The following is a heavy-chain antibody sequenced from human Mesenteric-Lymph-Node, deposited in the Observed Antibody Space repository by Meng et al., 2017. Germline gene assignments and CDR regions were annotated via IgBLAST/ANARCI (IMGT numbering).Heavy chain of an antibody. CDR2: IYYSGST. CDR3: ARDIAVAGTWDY. Sequence: SETLSLTCTVSGGSISSYYWSWIRQPPGKGLEWIGYIYYSGSTNYHPPLKSRVTISVDTSKNQFSLKLSSVTAADTAVYYCARDIAVAGTWDYWGQGTLVTVSS. J-gene: IGHJ4*02. CDR1: GGSISSYY. V-gene: IGHV4-59*12. D-gene: IGHD6-19*01.